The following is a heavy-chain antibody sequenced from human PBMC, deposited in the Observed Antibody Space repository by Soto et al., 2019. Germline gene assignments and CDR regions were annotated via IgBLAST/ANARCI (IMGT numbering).Heavy chain of an antibody. J-gene: IGHJ6*02. Sequence: PSETLSLTCTVSGGSISSYYWSWIRQPPGKGLEWIGYIYYSGSTNYNPSLKSRVTISVDTSKNQFSLKLSSVTAADTAVYYCARDDYSNFGGYYYGMDVWGQGTTVTVSS. CDR2: IYYSGST. CDR3: ARDDYSNFGGYYYGMDV. V-gene: IGHV4-59*01. CDR1: GGSISSYY. D-gene: IGHD4-4*01.